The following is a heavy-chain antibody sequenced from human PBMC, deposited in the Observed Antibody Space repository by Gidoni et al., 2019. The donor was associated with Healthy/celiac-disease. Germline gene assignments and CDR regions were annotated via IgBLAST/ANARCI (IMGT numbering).Heavy chain of an antibody. J-gene: IGHJ4*02. CDR2: IRSKAYGGTT. V-gene: IGHV3-49*05. CDR3: TTSITIFGVVTTDYFDY. CDR1: GFTLGVYA. D-gene: IGHD3-3*01. Sequence: EVQLVESGGGLVKPGRSLRLSCAASGFTLGVYALSWFRQDPGKGPEWVGFIRSKAYGGTTEYAASVKGRFTISRDDSKSIAYLQMNSLKTEDTAVYYCTTSITIFGVVTTDYFDYWGQGTLVTVSS.